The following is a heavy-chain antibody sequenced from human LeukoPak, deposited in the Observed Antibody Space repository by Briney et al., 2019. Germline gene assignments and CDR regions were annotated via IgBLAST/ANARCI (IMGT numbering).Heavy chain of an antibody. J-gene: IGHJ4*02. D-gene: IGHD4-23*01. CDR3: ARGGRMTTVVTYYFDY. CDR2: VNPSGGST. CDR1: GYSFTNYY. V-gene: IGHV1-46*01. Sequence: GASVKVSCKASGYSFTNYYIHWVRQAPGQGLEWKGIVNPSGGSTTYAQEFQGRVTMTRDTSTSTVYMDLSSLRSDDTAVYFCARGGRMTTVVTYYFDYWGQGTLVTVSS.